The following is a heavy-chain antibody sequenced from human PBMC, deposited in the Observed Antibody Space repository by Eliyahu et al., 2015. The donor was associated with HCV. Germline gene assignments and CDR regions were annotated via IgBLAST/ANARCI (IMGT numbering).Heavy chain of an antibody. Sequence: QVQLQESGPGLVKPSQILSLTCVVSGDSXXXGNYYWAWTRQXPGRGLEWIGSISSIGSTYYNPSIKSXISMSVDTFKNQFSLSLTSVTAADTAVYYCAREAWDIRMSSFFYSGMDVWGPGTTVTVSS. J-gene: IGHJ6*02. D-gene: IGHD5-12*01. CDR1: GDSXXXGNYY. V-gene: IGHV4-31*11. CDR3: AREAWDIRMSSFFYSGMDV. CDR2: ISSIGST.